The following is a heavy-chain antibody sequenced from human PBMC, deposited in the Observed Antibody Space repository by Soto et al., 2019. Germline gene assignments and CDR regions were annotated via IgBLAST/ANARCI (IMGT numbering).Heavy chain of an antibody. V-gene: IGHV3-30*04. J-gene: IGHJ4*02. CDR3: ARVSMVVAGISDY. CDR1: GFIFSNYA. CDR2: ILFDGRNE. Sequence: GGSLRLSCAASGFIFSNYAMHWVRQAPGKGLEWVALILFDGRNEYYADSVKGRFTISRDNAKNSLYLQMNSLRAEDTAVYYCARVSMVVAGISDYWGQGTLVTVSS. D-gene: IGHD6-19*01.